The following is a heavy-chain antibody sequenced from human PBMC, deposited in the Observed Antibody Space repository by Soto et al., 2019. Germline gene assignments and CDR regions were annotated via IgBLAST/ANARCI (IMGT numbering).Heavy chain of an antibody. J-gene: IGHJ4*02. D-gene: IGHD2-2*01. CDR3: AREVRYCSSTSCDDFDY. CDR1: GYTFTGYY. V-gene: IGHV1-2*02. Sequence: ASVKVSCKASGYTFTGYYMHWLRQAPGQGLEWMGWFNPNSGGSKYAQKFQGRVTMTRDTSISTAYMELSSLRSDDTAVYFCAREVRYCSSTSCDDFDYWGQGTLVTVS. CDR2: FNPNSGGS.